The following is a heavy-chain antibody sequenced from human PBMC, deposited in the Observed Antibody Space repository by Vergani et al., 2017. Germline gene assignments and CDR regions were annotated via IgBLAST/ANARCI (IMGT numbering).Heavy chain of an antibody. J-gene: IGHJ4*02. CDR2: IYPGDSDT. CDR3: ARGSYYYDSSGYYYPNNFDY. D-gene: IGHD3-22*01. CDR1: GYSFTSYW. V-gene: IGHV5-51*01. Sequence: EVQLVQSGAEVKKPGESLKISCKGSGYSFTSYWIGWVRQMPGKGLEWMGIIYPGDSDTRYIPSFQGQVTISADKSISTAYLQWSSLKASDTAMYYCARGSYYYDSSGYYYPNNFDYWGQGTLVTVSS.